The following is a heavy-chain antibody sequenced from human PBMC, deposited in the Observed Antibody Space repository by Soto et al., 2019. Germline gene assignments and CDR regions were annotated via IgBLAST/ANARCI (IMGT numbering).Heavy chain of an antibody. V-gene: IGHV1-69*13. D-gene: IGHD3-10*01. Sequence: SVKVSCKASGGTFSSYAISWVRQAPGQGLEWMGGIIPIFGTANYAQKFQGRVTITADESTSTAYMELSSLRSEDTAVYYCARDQRELFYNNWFDPWGQGTLVTVSS. CDR2: IIPIFGTA. CDR1: GGTFSSYA. CDR3: ARDQRELFYNNWFDP. J-gene: IGHJ5*02.